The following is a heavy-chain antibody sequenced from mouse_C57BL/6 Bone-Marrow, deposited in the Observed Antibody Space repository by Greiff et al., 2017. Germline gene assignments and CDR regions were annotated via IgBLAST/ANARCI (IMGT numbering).Heavy chain of an antibody. V-gene: IGHV1-72*01. CDR3: ARGMGCSAWYFDV. D-gene: IGHD2-3*01. CDR1: AYTFTSYW. CDR2: IDPNSGGT. Sequence: VQLQQPGAELVKPGASVKLSCKASAYTFTSYWMHWVKQRPGRGLEWIGRIDPNSGGTKYNEKFKSKATLTVDKPSSTAYMQLSSLTSEDSAVYDCARGMGCSAWYFDVWGTGTTVTVSS. J-gene: IGHJ1*03.